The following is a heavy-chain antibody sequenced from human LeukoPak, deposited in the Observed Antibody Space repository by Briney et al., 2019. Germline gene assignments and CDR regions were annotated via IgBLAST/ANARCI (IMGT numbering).Heavy chain of an antibody. CDR2: ISGSGSST. J-gene: IGHJ4*02. CDR3: AKDRRRTTVTSFDY. CDR1: GFTFSSYA. V-gene: IGHV3-23*01. Sequence: PGGSLRLSCAASGFTFSSYAMSWVRQAPGKGLEWVSAISGSGSSTYYVDSVKGRFTISRDNSKNTLYLQMNNPRAEDTALYYCAKDRRRTTVTSFDYWGQGTLVTVSS. D-gene: IGHD4-17*01.